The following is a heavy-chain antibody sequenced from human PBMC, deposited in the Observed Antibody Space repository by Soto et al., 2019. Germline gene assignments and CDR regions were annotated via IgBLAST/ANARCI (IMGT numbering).Heavy chain of an antibody. Sequence: EVQLVESGGGLVQPGRSLRLSCAASGFTFDDYAMHWVRQAPGKGLEWVSGISWNSGSIGYADSVKGRFTISRDNAKNSLYLQMNSLRAGDTALYYCAKDHHTWIPLWALPDYWGQGTLVTVSS. V-gene: IGHV3-9*01. D-gene: IGHD5-18*01. CDR2: ISWNSGSI. CDR3: AKDHHTWIPLWALPDY. J-gene: IGHJ4*02. CDR1: GFTFDDYA.